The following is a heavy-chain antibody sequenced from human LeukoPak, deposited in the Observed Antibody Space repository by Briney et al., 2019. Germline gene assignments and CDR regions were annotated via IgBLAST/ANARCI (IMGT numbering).Heavy chain of an antibody. V-gene: IGHV1-2*02. Sequence: ASVKVSCKASGYTFTGYYMHWVRQAPGQGLEWMGWINPNSGGTNYAQKFQGRVTMTRDTSISTAYMELCRLRSDDTAVYYCATDRPRPYCSGGSCYSFDYWGQGTLVTVSS. CDR2: INPNSGGT. D-gene: IGHD2-15*01. J-gene: IGHJ4*02. CDR3: ATDRPRPYCSGGSCYSFDY. CDR1: GYTFTGYY.